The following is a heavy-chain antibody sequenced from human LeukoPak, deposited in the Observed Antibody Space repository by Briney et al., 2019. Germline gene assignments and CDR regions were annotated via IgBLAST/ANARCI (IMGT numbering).Heavy chain of an antibody. D-gene: IGHD5-24*01. J-gene: IGHJ4*02. CDR3: ASYEEMATSFDY. CDR2: IIPIFGTA. Sequence: ASVKVSCKASGGTFNSYAISWVRQAPGQGLEWMGGIIPIFGTANYAQKFQGRVTITADESTSTAYMELSSLRSEDTAVYYCASYEEMATSFDYWGQGTLVTVSS. CDR1: GGTFNSYA. V-gene: IGHV1-69*13.